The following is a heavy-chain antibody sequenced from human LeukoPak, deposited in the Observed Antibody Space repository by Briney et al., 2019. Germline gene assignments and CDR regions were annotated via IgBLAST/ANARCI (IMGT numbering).Heavy chain of an antibody. V-gene: IGHV3-69-1*01. J-gene: IGHJ3*02. CDR3: AREAGGGAFDI. Sequence: GGSLRLSCAASGFTFSHYYMTWIRQAPGKGREWGSYITSTATTYYAESVKGRFTISSDNAKTSLYLQMHSLRVEDTALYYCAREAGGGAFDIWGQGTMVTVSS. CDR1: GFTFSHYY. D-gene: IGHD6-25*01. CDR2: ITSTATT.